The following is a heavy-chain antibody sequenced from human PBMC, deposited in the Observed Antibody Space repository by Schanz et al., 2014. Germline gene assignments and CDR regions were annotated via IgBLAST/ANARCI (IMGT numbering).Heavy chain of an antibody. CDR1: GGSIRGYY. CDR2: VHSSGST. V-gene: IGHV4-59*08. D-gene: IGHD4-4*01. Sequence: QVQLQESGPGLVKPSETLSLTCTVSGGSIRGYYCSWIRQPPGKGLEWIGYVHSSGSTNYNSSLKCRATISVHTSKNQSPLKWSSVTAADTAVYYCARHLPGGYNNHGWFDPWGQGTLVTVSS. CDR3: ARHLPGGYNNHGWFDP. J-gene: IGHJ5*02.